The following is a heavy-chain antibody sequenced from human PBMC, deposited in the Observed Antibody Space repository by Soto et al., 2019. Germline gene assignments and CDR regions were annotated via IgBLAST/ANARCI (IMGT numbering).Heavy chain of an antibody. CDR3: ARQRGYCSGGSCYSYYYYYMDV. V-gene: IGHV5-51*01. CDR2: IYPGDSDT. CDR1: GYSFTSYW. D-gene: IGHD2-15*01. Sequence: EVQLVPSGAEVKKPGESLKISCKGSGYSFTSYWIGWVRQMPGKGLEWMGIIYPGDSDTRYSPSFQGQVTISAHKSISTAYLQWSSLKASDTAMYYCARQRGYCSGGSCYSYYYYYMDVWGKGTTVTVSS. J-gene: IGHJ6*03.